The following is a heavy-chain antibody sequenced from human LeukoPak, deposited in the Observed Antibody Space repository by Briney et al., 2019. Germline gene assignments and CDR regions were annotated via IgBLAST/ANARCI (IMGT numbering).Heavy chain of an antibody. V-gene: IGHV1-18*01. D-gene: IGHD5-18*01. Sequence: ASVKVSCKASGYTFTSYGISWVRQAPRQGLEWMGWISAYNGNTNYAQKLQGRVTMTTDTSTSTAYMELRSLRSDDTAVYYCARDLGYSYGRHRYNWFDPWGQGTLVTVSS. CDR3: ARDLGYSYGRHRYNWFDP. CDR1: GYTFTSYG. J-gene: IGHJ5*02. CDR2: ISAYNGNT.